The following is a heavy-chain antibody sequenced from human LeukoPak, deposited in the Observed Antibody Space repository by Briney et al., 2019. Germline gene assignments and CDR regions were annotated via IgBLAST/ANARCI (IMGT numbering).Heavy chain of an antibody. V-gene: IGHV3-11*01. CDR3: ARDDFWSGYLRY. J-gene: IGHJ4*02. D-gene: IGHD3-3*01. CDR2: ISSSGSTI. CDR1: GFTFSDYD. Sequence: GGSLRLSCAASGFTFSDYDMNWIRQAPGKGLEWVSYISSSGSTIYYADSVKGRFTISRDNAKNSLYLQMNSLRAEDTAVYYCARDDFWSGYLRYWGQGTLVTVSS.